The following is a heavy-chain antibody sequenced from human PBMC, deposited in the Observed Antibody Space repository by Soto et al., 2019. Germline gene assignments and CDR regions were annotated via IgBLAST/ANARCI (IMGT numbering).Heavy chain of an antibody. J-gene: IGHJ4*02. D-gene: IGHD2-21*02. V-gene: IGHV2-5*02. CDR3: AHLYWAASGIRYYFDY. CDR1: GFSFTTDGMG. Sequence: QITLKESGPTLVKPTQTLTLTCTFSGFSFTTDGMGVGWIRQPPGKALEWLALIYWDDDKRYSPSLKSILTITKDASIDQLVLTLTNMHPANTATYYFAHLYWAASGIRYYFDYWGQGTLVTVSS. CDR2: IYWDDDK.